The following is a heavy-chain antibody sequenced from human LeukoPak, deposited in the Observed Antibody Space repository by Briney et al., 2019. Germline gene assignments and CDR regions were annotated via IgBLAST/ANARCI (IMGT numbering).Heavy chain of an antibody. CDR3: AREGDTNIYYFYMDV. V-gene: IGHV4-59*01. J-gene: IGHJ6*03. CDR1: GGSLSTYY. Sequence: SETLSLTCTVSGGSLSTYYWSWLRQPPGGGLEWIGFIYYTGSGNYNPSLKSRVTMSVDTSKNQFSLMLSSVTAADTAVYYCAREGDTNIYYFYMDVWGKGTTVTVSS. CDR2: IYYTGSG. D-gene: IGHD1-26*01.